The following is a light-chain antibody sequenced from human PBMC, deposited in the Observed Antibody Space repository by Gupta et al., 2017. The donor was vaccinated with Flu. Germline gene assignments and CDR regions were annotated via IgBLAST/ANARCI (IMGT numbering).Light chain of an antibody. CDR2: ANI. CDR3: QSYDSSVYV. J-gene: IGLJ1*01. V-gene: IGLV1-40*01. Sequence: QSVLTQPPSVSGAPGQRVTISCTGSSSNIGAGYDVHWYQQRPGTAPKLLIYANIYRPSGVPARFSGSKSGTSASLAITGLQAEDEADYYCQSYDSSVYVFGSGTKVTVL. CDR1: SSNIGAGYD.